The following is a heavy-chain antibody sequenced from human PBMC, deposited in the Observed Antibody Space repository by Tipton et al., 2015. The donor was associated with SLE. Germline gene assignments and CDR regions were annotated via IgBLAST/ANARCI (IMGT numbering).Heavy chain of an antibody. CDR3: ARRGTPNGGNVDAFDI. V-gene: IGHV4-39*01. CDR2: IYYSGST. J-gene: IGHJ3*02. CDR1: GGSISSSSYY. D-gene: IGHD4-23*01. Sequence: TLSLTCTVSGGSISSSSYYWGWIRQPPGKGLEWIGSIYYSGSTYYNPSLKSRVTISVDTSKNQFSLKLSSVTAADTAVYDCARRGTPNGGNVDAFDIWGQGTMVTVSS.